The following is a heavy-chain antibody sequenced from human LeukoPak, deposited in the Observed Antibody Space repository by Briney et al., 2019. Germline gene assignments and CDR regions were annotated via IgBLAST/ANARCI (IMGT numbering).Heavy chain of an antibody. J-gene: IGHJ6*03. V-gene: IGHV4-34*01. CDR3: ARGGAVDRYYYYYMDV. CDR1: GGSFSGYY. Sequence: PSETLSLTCAVYGGSFSGYYWSWIRQPPGKGLEWIGEINHSGSTNYNPSLKSRVTISVDTSKNQFSLKLSSVTAADTAVYYCARGGAVDRYYYYYMDVWGKGTTVTVSS. CDR2: INHSGST. D-gene: IGHD6-19*01.